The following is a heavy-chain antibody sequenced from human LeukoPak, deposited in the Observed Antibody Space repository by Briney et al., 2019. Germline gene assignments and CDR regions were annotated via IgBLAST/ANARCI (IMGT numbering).Heavy chain of an antibody. D-gene: IGHD6-19*01. CDR3: AKDRQPDNGWDLDY. V-gene: IGHV3-23*01. J-gene: IGHJ4*02. CDR2: IVGSDGSI. Sequence: GGSLRLSCAASGFTFSTYAMSWVRQAPGKGLEWVSGIVGSDGSIYYADSVKGRFTISRDNTKSTLYLQMNSLRAEDTAVYYCAKDRQPDNGWDLDYWGQGTLDTVST. CDR1: GFTFSTYA.